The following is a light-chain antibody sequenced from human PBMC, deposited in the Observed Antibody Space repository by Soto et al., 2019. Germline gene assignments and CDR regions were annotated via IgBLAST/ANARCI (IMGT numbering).Light chain of an antibody. Sequence: QPVLTQPPSASGPPGRGVTSLCLATGSIIESNTVTWYQQLPGTAPKLVIYSNYDRPSGVPDRFSGSTSGTSASLVIRGLQSEDEADYYCAAWDDILNGYVFGGGTKLTVL. CDR1: GSIIESNT. CDR2: SNY. J-gene: IGLJ1*01. CDR3: AAWDDILNGYV. V-gene: IGLV1-44*01.